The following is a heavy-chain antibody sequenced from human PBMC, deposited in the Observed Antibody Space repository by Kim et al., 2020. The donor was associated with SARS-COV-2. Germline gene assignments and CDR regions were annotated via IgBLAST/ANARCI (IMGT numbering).Heavy chain of an antibody. V-gene: IGHV1-2*04. J-gene: IGHJ3*02. CDR2: INPNSGGT. Sequence: ASVKVSCKASGYTFTGYYMHWVRQAPGQGLEWMGWINPNSGGTNYAQKFQGWVTMTRDTSISTAYMELSRLRSDDTAVYYCAREGDCSSTSCYNGDAFDIWGQGTMVTVSS. CDR1: GYTFTGYY. CDR3: AREGDCSSTSCYNGDAFDI. D-gene: IGHD2-2*02.